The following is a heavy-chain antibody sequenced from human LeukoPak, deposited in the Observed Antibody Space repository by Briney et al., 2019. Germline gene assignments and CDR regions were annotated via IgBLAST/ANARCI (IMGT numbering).Heavy chain of an antibody. Sequence: SETLSLTCAVSGGSISSSSYYWGWIRQPPGKGLEWIGSIYYSGSTYYNPSLKSRVTISVDTSKNQFSLKLSSVTAADTAVYYCARMVRGVKYYFDYWGQGTLVTVSS. J-gene: IGHJ4*02. V-gene: IGHV4-39*01. CDR1: GGSISSSSYY. CDR3: ARMVRGVKYYFDY. CDR2: IYYSGST. D-gene: IGHD3-10*01.